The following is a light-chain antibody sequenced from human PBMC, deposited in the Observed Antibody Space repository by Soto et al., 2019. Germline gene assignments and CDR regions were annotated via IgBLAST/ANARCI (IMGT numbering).Light chain of an antibody. CDR2: EVS. V-gene: IGLV2-23*02. J-gene: IGLJ1*01. CDR1: SSDVGSYNL. CDR3: CSYAGSSTFV. Sequence: QSALTQPASVSGSPGQSITISCTGTSSDVGSYNLVSWYQQQPGKAPKLMIYEVSERPSGVSNRFSGFKSGNTASLTISGLQAEDEADYYCCSYAGSSTFVFGTGTKVTVL.